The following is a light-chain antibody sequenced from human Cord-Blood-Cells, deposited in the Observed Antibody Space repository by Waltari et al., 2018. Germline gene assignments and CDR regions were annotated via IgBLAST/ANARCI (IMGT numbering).Light chain of an antibody. CDR2: AAS. J-gene: IGKJ3*01. CDR3: QQSYSTPFT. CDR1: QSISSD. Sequence: QMTQSPSSLLALVGDRVTTTCRASQSISSDLNLYQQKPGKAPKLLIYAASSLQSGVPSRFSGSGSGTDFTLTISSLQPEDFATYYCQQSYSTPFTFGPGTKVDIK. V-gene: IGKV1-39*01.